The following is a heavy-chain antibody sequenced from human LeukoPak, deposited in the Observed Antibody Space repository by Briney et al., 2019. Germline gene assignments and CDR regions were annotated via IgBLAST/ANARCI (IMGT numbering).Heavy chain of an antibody. Sequence: GASVKVSCKASGYTFTGYYLHWVRQAPGQGLERMGWINPNSGGTKYAQKFQGRVTMTRDTSISTAYMELTRLRSDDTAVYYCARGETEETGTRPDAFDIWGQGTMVTVSS. CDR2: INPNSGGT. CDR3: ARGETEETGTRPDAFDI. J-gene: IGHJ3*02. D-gene: IGHD6-13*01. CDR1: GYTFTGYY. V-gene: IGHV1-2*02.